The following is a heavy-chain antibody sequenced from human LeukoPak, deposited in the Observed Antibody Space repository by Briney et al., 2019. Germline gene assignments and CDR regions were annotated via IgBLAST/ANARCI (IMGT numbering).Heavy chain of an antibody. J-gene: IGHJ4*02. D-gene: IGHD6-19*01. V-gene: IGHV1-46*01. CDR2: INPSGGST. Sequence: ASVKVSCKASGYTFTSYYMHWVRQAPGQGLEWMGIINPSGGSTSYAQKFQGRVTMTRDTSTSTVYMELSSLRSEDTAVYYRARVGWERIWVAGTYDTIWYFDYWGQGTLVTVSS. CDR3: ARVGWERIWVAGTYDTIWYFDY. CDR1: GYTFTSYY.